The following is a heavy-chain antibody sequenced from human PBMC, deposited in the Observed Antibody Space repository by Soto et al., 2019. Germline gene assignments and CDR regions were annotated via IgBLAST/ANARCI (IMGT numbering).Heavy chain of an antibody. Sequence: EVQLAESGGGMVQPGGSLRLSCVASGFTFSSYDMHWVRQAPGKGLEYVSSISSHGGTTYYGNSVKGRFTISGDNCKNTLYPQMGSLRYEDMAVYYCVRRVSGNYDYWGQGTLVTVSS. CDR2: ISSHGGTT. CDR3: VRRVSGNYDY. D-gene: IGHD1-7*01. CDR1: GFTFSSYD. J-gene: IGHJ4*02. V-gene: IGHV3-64*01.